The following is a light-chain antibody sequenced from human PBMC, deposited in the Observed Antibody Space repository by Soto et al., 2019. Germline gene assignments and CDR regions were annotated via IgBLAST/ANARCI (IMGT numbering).Light chain of an antibody. V-gene: IGLV2-14*01. CDR1: SSDVGYYNF. CDR3: SSYSGSTAFYV. CDR2: EVS. Sequence: QSVLTQPASVSGSLGQSITISCTGTSSDVGYYNFVSWYQQRPGEAPKLIIHEVSNRPSGISNRFSASKSGNTASLTISGLQAEDEADYHCSSYSGSTAFYVFGTGTKLTVL. J-gene: IGLJ1*01.